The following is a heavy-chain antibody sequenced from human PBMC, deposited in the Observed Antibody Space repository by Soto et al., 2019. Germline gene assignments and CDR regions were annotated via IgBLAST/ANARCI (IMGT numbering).Heavy chain of an antibody. V-gene: IGHV3-64*01. D-gene: IGHD6-19*01. J-gene: IGHJ4*02. CDR3: AREWLAGFDY. CDR2: ISSNGGST. Sequence: GGSLRLSCAASGFTFSSYWMHWVRQAPGKGLEYVSAISSNGGSTNYANSVKGRFTISRDNSKNTLYLQMGSLRAEDMAVYYCAREWLAGFDYWGQGTLVTVSS. CDR1: GFTFSSYW.